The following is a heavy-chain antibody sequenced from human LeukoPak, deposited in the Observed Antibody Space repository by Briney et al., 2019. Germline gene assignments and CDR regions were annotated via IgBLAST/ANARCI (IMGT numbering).Heavy chain of an antibody. D-gene: IGHD3-16*01. Sequence: PSETLSLTCAVSGGSISSGCYYWSWIRQPPGKGLDWIGYIYHSGSSYYNPSLKSRVTISVDRYKNHFSLKLSSVTAADTAVYYCARRMTTFPYWYFDLWGRGTLVTVSS. CDR1: GGSISSGCYY. V-gene: IGHV4-30-2*01. CDR3: ARRMTTFPYWYFDL. J-gene: IGHJ2*01. CDR2: IYHSGSS.